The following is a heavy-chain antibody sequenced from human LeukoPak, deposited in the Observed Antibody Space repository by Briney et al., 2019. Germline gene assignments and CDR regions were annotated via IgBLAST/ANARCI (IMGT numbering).Heavy chain of an antibody. Sequence: SETLSLTCAVSGGSISTGDYSWSWVRQPPGKGLDWIGYMYHSGSTFYNPSLRSRVTISVDRSKDQFSLKLNSVTAADTAVYYCARALGYYGSGTPYFDYWGQGALVIVSS. CDR3: ARALGYYGSGTPYFDY. CDR2: MYHSGST. V-gene: IGHV4-30-2*01. J-gene: IGHJ4*02. CDR1: GGSISTGDYS. D-gene: IGHD3-10*01.